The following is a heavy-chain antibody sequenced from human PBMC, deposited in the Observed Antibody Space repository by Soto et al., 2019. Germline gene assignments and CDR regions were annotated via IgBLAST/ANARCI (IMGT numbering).Heavy chain of an antibody. CDR1: GFTFSSYG. Sequence: PGGSLRLSCAASGFTFSSYGMHWVRQAPGKGLEWVAVISYDGSNKYYADSVKGRFTISRDNSKNTLYLQMNSLRAEDTAVYYCAKPLYYYDSSGNPLDYWGQGTLVTVSS. CDR3: AKPLYYYDSSGNPLDY. D-gene: IGHD3-22*01. V-gene: IGHV3-30*18. CDR2: ISYDGSNK. J-gene: IGHJ4*02.